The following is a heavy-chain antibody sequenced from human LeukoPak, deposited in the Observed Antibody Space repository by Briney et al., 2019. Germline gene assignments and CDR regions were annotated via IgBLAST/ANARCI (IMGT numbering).Heavy chain of an antibody. CDR2: IIPIFGTA. Sequence: ASVKVSCKASGGTSSSYAISWVRQAPGQGLEWMGGIIPIFGTANYAQKFQGRVTITTDESTSTAYMELSSLRSEDTAVYYCARGPELERFDYWGQGTLVTVPS. CDR3: ARGPELERFDY. J-gene: IGHJ4*02. D-gene: IGHD1-1*01. CDR1: GGTSSSYA. V-gene: IGHV1-69*05.